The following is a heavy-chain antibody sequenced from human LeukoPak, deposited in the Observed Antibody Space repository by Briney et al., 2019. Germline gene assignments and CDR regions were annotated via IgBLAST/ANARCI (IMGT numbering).Heavy chain of an antibody. Sequence: SVKVSCKASGFTFTSSSIQWIRQARGQRLEWIGWIVGDSTDTYYAQRFQERVTIARDMSTSTAYLELSSLRSEDTAVYYCAADPDATMAFDCWGQGTLVTVSS. CDR2: IVGDSTDT. CDR1: GFTFTSSS. D-gene: IGHD5-18*01. CDR3: AADPDATMAFDC. V-gene: IGHV1-58*02. J-gene: IGHJ4*02.